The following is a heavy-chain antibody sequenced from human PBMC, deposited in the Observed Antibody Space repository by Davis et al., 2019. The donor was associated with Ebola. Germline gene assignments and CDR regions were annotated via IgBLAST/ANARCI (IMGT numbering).Heavy chain of an antibody. CDR1: GGSFSGYY. J-gene: IGHJ4*02. CDR3: ARLGVPAARGAVDY. Sequence: PSETLSLTCAVYGGSFSGYYWSWIRQPPGKGLEWIGEINHSGSTNYNPSLKSRVTISVDTSKNQFSLKLSSVTAADTAVYYCARLGVPAARGAVDYWGQGTLVTVSS. V-gene: IGHV4-34*01. D-gene: IGHD2-2*01. CDR2: INHSGST.